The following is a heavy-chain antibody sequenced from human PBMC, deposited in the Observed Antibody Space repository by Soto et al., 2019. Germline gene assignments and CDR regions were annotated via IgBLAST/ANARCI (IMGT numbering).Heavy chain of an antibody. J-gene: IGHJ3*01. CDR3: ARDIGGVTASDAFDV. CDR2: INSDGSTT. CDR1: GFTFSHYW. D-gene: IGHD2-21*02. V-gene: IGHV3-74*01. Sequence: EVRLVESGGGLVQPGGSLRLSCAASGFTFSHYWMHWVRQTPGKGLVWISRINSDGSTTSSADSVRGRFSMSRDNAKNSLYLQMNSLRADDTAVYFCARDIGGVTASDAFDVWGHGTMVTVTS.